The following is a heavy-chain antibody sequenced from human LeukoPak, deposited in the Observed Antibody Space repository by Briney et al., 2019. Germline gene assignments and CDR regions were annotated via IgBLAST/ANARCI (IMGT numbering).Heavy chain of an antibody. J-gene: IGHJ4*02. Sequence: SETLSLTCTVSGGSIRSYYWSWIRQPPGKGLEWIGEINHSGTTNYNPSLKSRVTISADTSKNQFSLQLSSVTAADTAVYYCATFPEASAAGYDYWGQGTLVTVSS. V-gene: IGHV4-34*01. D-gene: IGHD6-13*01. CDR2: INHSGTT. CDR1: GGSIRSYY. CDR3: ATFPEASAAGYDY.